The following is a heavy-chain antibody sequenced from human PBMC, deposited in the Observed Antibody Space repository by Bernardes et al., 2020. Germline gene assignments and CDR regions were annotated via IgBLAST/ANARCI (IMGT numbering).Heavy chain of an antibody. Sequence: GSLRLSCAASGFTFSSYWMSWVRQAPGKGLEWVANIKQDGSEKYYVDSVKGRFTISRDNAKNSLYLQMNSLRAEDTAVYYCAREWELMADAFDIWGQGTMVTVSS. CDR3: AREWELMADAFDI. V-gene: IGHV3-7*01. CDR1: GFTFSSYW. J-gene: IGHJ3*02. CDR2: IKQDGSEK. D-gene: IGHD1-26*01.